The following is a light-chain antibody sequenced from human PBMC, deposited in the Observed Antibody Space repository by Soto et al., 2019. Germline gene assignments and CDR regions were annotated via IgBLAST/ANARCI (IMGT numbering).Light chain of an antibody. J-gene: IGKJ4*01. Sequence: EIVLTQSPATLSLSPGERATLSCRASQTLTSNYLAWYQQKPGQALRLLIHGAASRATGIPDRFSGSGSETDFTLTISRLEPDDFAVYYCQQYSDSVLTFGGGTKVEIK. V-gene: IGKV3-20*01. CDR2: GAA. CDR3: QQYSDSVLT. CDR1: QTLTSNY.